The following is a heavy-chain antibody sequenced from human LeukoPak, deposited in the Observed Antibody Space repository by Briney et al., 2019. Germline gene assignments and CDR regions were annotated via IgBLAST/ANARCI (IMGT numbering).Heavy chain of an antibody. CDR3: AKGDYGDYVVYAFDI. J-gene: IGHJ3*02. CDR2: ISGSGGST. CDR1: GFTFSSYA. D-gene: IGHD4-17*01. Sequence: GGSLRLSCAASGFTFSSYAMSWVRQAPGKGLEWVSAISGSGGSTYYADSVKGRFTISRDNSKNTLYLQMNSLRAEDTAVYYCAKGDYGDYVVYAFDIWGQGQWSPSLQ. V-gene: IGHV3-23*01.